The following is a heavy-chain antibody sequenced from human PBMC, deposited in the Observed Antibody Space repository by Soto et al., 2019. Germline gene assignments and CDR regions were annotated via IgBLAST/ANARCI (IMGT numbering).Heavy chain of an antibody. CDR1: GFTFTSYA. J-gene: IGHJ4*02. D-gene: IGHD5-12*01. V-gene: IGHV3-23*01. Sequence: GGSLRLSCAASGFTFTSYAMSWVRQAPGKGLEWVSAISGSGGSTYYADSVKGRFTISRDNSKNTLYLQMNSLRAEDTAVYYCAKGVYSGYDYPHFDYWGQGTLVTVSS. CDR3: AKGVYSGYDYPHFDY. CDR2: ISGSGGST.